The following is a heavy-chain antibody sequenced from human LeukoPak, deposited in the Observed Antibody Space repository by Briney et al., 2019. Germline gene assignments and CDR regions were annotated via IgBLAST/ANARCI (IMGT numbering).Heavy chain of an antibody. J-gene: IGHJ4*02. CDR1: GGSISSSSYY. CDR2: IYYSGST. V-gene: IGHV4-39*01. D-gene: IGHD3-10*01. CDR3: ARVSRGSGSKAYYFDY. Sequence: SETLSLTCTVSGGSISSSSYYWGWIRQPPGKGLEWIGSIYYSGSTYYNPSLKSRVTISVDTSKNQFSLKLSSVTAADTAVYYCARVSRGSGSKAYYFDYWGQGTLVTASS.